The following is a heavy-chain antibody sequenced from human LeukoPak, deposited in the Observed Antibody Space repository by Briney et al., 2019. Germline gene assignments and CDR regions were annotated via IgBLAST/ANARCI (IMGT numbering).Heavy chain of an antibody. J-gene: IGHJ6*02. CDR3: ASADYTETYYGMDV. D-gene: IGHD4-11*01. Sequence: GASVKVSCKASGYTFTNYYINWVRQAPGQGLEWMGWISAYNGNTNYAQKLQGRVTMTTDTSTSTAYMELRSLRSDDTAVYYCASADYTETYYGMDVWGQGTTVTVSS. V-gene: IGHV1-18*01. CDR2: ISAYNGNT. CDR1: GYTFTNYY.